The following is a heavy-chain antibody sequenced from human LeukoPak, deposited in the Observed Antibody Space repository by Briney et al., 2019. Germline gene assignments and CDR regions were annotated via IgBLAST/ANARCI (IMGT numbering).Heavy chain of an antibody. D-gene: IGHD3-10*01. Sequence: GASVKVSCKASGGAFSSYAISWVRQAPGQGLEWMGGIIPIFGTANYAQKFQGRVTITTDESTSTAYMELSSLRSEDTAVYYCAREAGSGSFHPWGQGTLVTVSS. J-gene: IGHJ5*02. V-gene: IGHV1-69*05. CDR1: GGAFSSYA. CDR2: IIPIFGTA. CDR3: AREAGSGSFHP.